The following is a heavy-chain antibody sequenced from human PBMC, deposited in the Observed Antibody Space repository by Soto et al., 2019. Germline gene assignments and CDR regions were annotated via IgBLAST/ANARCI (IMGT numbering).Heavy chain of an antibody. Sequence: EVQLVESGGGLVQPGGSLRLSCAASGFTFSTYSMNWVRQAPGKGLEWVSYISKSSSTILYADSVKGRFTISRDNAQNSLYLQMNSLRDEDTAVYYCARDANDYGYYFDSWGQGTLVTVSS. V-gene: IGHV3-48*02. CDR1: GFTFSTYS. CDR2: ISKSSSTI. J-gene: IGHJ4*02. D-gene: IGHD4-17*01. CDR3: ARDANDYGYYFDS.